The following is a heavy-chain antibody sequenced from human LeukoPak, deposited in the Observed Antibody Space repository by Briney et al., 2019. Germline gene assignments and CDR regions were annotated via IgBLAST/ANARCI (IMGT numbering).Heavy chain of an antibody. V-gene: IGHV1-2*02. CDR3: TRDHSWNEYDY. Sequence: ASVKVSCKTSGYIFIDYYLHWVRQAPGQGLEWLGWIFPYNGDTNYAEKFQGRVTMTSGTSSKTVYMEMRSLRSDDTAVYYCTRDHSWNEYDYWGLGTLVTVSS. D-gene: IGHD1-1*01. CDR2: IFPYNGDT. J-gene: IGHJ4*02. CDR1: GYIFIDYY.